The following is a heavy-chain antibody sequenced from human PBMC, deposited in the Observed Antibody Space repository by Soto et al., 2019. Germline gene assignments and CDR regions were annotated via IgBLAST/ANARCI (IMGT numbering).Heavy chain of an antibody. CDR1: GDSISSSSYY. J-gene: IGHJ4*02. Sequence: SEILSLTCSVSGDSISSSSYYWGWIRQSPGEGLEWIGNIHGNGGTQYNPSLNSRVIISVDTSKNQFSLKLMSLSAADTAVYYCGRLEGLATISYYFDYWGQGALVTVSS. CDR2: IHGNGGT. D-gene: IGHD3-9*01. CDR3: GRLEGLATISYYFDY. V-gene: IGHV4-39*01.